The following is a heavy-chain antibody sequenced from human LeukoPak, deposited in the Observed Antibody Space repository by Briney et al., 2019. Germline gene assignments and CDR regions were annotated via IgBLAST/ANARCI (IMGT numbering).Heavy chain of an antibody. J-gene: IGHJ6*03. CDR3: ANGAFRLYYIDV. CDR2: ISGSGGST. CDR1: SGSISSGAYY. V-gene: IGHV3-23*01. D-gene: IGHD3-16*01. Sequence: ETLSLTCTVSSGSISSGAYYWGWIRQAPGKGLEWVSAISGSGGSTNYADSVKGRFTISRDNAKNTVYLQMNSLRAEDTAVYYCANGAFRLYYIDVWGKGTTVTVSS.